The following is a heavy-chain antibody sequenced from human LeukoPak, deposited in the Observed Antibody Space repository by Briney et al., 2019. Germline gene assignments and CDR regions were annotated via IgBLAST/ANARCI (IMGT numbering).Heavy chain of an antibody. Sequence: PGGSLRLSCAASGFTFSSYAISWVRQAPGKGLEWVSAISGSGGSTYYADSVKGRFTISRDNSKNTLYLQMNSLRAEDTAVYYCAKDGNSGVPAALYFDYWGQGTLVTVSS. J-gene: IGHJ4*02. CDR3: AKDGNSGVPAALYFDY. CDR2: ISGSGGST. D-gene: IGHD2-2*01. V-gene: IGHV3-23*01. CDR1: GFTFSSYA.